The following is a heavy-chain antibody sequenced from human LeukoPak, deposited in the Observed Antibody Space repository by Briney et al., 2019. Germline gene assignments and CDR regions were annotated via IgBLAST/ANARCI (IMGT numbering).Heavy chain of an antibody. Sequence: GGSLRLSCAASGFTFDDYAMHWVRQGPGKGLEWVSGISWNSGTIDYADSVKGRFTISRDNAKNSLYLQMNSLRAEDTALYYCAKDRGATLDYWGQGTLVTVSS. CDR1: GFTFDDYA. J-gene: IGHJ4*02. D-gene: IGHD1-26*01. V-gene: IGHV3-9*01. CDR3: AKDRGATLDY. CDR2: ISWNSGTI.